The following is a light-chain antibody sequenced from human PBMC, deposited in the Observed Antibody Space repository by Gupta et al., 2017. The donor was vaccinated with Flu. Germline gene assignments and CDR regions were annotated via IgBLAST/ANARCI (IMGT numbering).Light chain of an antibody. CDR2: GSS. CDR1: QGVHGF. J-gene: IGKJ1*01. CDR3: QQLNSFPRT. V-gene: IGKV1-9*01. Sequence: PSFLSASVGDRVTITCRASQGVHGFLAWYQQKPGKAPELLIHGSSTLQTGVSSRFSGSGSGTEFTLTITSLQPEDFASYYCQQLNSFPRTFGQGTKVEI.